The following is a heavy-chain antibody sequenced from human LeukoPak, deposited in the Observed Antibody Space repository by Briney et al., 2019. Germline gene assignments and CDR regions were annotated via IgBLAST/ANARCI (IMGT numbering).Heavy chain of an antibody. CDR2: MNPNSGNT. J-gene: IGHJ6*02. V-gene: IGHV1-8*01. CDR1: GYTFTSYD. CDR3: ARGPPIQLWPRYYYYYYGMDV. Sequence: ASVKVSCKASGYTFTSYDINWVRQATGQGLEWMGWMNPNSGNTGYAQKFQGRVTITRNTSISTAYMELSSLRSEDTAVYYCARGPPIQLWPRYYYYYYGMDVWGQGTTVTVSS. D-gene: IGHD5-18*01.